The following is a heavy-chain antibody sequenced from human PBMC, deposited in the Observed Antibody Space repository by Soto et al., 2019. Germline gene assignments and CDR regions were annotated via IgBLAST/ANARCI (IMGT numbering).Heavy chain of an antibody. V-gene: IGHV4-4*02. Sequence: SETLSLTCAVSGESIKSSHWWNWVRQPPGKGLEWTGQMSHSGSTNYNASLTSRVNISVERSKNQFTLRLTSVTDADTAVYFCATGSESTYGYLDHWGQGTQVTVSA. CDR3: ATGSESTYGYLDH. CDR2: MSHSGST. D-gene: IGHD3-10*01. CDR1: GESIKSSHW. J-gene: IGHJ4*02.